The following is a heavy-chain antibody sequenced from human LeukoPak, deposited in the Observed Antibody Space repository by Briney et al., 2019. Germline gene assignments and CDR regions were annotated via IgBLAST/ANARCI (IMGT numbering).Heavy chain of an antibody. CDR3: ARSVVVRGAPIDY. Sequence: GSSVKVSCKASGGTFRSYTISWVRQAPGQGLEWMGRIIPILGIANYAQKFQGRVTITADKSTSTAYMELSSLRSEDTAVYYCARSVVVRGAPIDYWGQGTLVTVSS. CDR2: IIPILGIA. D-gene: IGHD3-10*01. J-gene: IGHJ4*02. V-gene: IGHV1-69*02. CDR1: GGTFRSYT.